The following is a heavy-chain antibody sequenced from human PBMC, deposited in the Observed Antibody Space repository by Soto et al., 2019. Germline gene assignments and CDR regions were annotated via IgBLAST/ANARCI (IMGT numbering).Heavy chain of an antibody. Sequence: VGSLRLSCAASGFTFSSYSMNWVRQAPGKGLEWVSSISSSSSYIYYADSVKGRFTISRDNAKNSLYLQMNSLRAEDTAVYYCAREVTPIITMISHCFDYWGQGTLVTVSS. D-gene: IGHD3-22*01. CDR3: AREVTPIITMISHCFDY. CDR1: GFTFSSYS. CDR2: ISSSSSYI. V-gene: IGHV3-21*01. J-gene: IGHJ4*02.